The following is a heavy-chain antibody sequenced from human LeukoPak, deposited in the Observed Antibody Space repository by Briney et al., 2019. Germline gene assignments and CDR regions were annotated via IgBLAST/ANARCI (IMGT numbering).Heavy chain of an antibody. CDR2: INSDGSST. CDR3: ARVSSGSYFGYYYYYMDV. D-gene: IGHD1-26*01. Sequence: QPGGSLRLSCAASGFTFSIYWMHCVRQAPGKGMVWVSRINSDGSSTSYADSVKGRFTISRDNAKNTLYLQMNSLRAEDTAVYYCARVSSGSYFGYYYYYMDVWGKGTTVTVSS. V-gene: IGHV3-74*01. CDR1: GFTFSIYW. J-gene: IGHJ6*03.